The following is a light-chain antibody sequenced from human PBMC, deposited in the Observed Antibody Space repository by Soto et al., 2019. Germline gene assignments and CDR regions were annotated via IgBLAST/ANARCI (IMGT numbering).Light chain of an antibody. CDR2: DVS. CDR1: SSDVGGYNY. CDR3: CSYAGSYTFSVV. J-gene: IGLJ2*01. V-gene: IGLV2-11*01. Sequence: QSALTQPRSVSGSPGQSVTISCTGTSSDVGGYNYVSWYQQHPGKAPKLMIYDVSKRPSGVPDRFSGSKSGNTASLTISGLQAEDEADYYCCSYAGSYTFSVVFGGGTKLTVL.